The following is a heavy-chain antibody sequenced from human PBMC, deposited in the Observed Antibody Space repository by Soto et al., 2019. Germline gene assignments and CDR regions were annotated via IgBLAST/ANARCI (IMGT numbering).Heavy chain of an antibody. CDR1: GFPFSSYG. CDR3: ARDPANWNDPLKYYFDY. V-gene: IGHV3-33*01. D-gene: IGHD1-1*01. CDR2: IWYDGSNT. Sequence: PGGSRIRSCSASGFPFSSYGMHWVRQSPGKGLEWVAVIWYDGSNTYYADSVKGRFTISRDNSKNTLYLQMNSLRAEDTAVYYCARDPANWNDPLKYYFDYWGQGTLVTVAA. J-gene: IGHJ4*02.